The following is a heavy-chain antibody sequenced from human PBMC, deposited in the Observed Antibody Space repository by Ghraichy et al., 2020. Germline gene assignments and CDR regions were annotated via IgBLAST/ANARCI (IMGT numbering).Heavy chain of an antibody. V-gene: IGHV1-46*01. CDR3: VQFCSTSTCPPRGLDV. J-gene: IGHJ6*02. D-gene: IGHD2-2*01. CDR1: GYTFTRYY. Sequence: ASVKVSCKASGYTFTRYYLHWVRQAPGQGPEWMGVINPSGGSTTYAQKFQGRVTMTSDTSTSTVYMDLSSLRSEDTAVYYCVQFCSTSTCPPRGLDVWGRGTTVTVSS. CDR2: INPSGGST.